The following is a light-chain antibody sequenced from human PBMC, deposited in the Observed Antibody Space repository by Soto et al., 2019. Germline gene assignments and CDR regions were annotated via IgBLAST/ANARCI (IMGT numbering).Light chain of an antibody. V-gene: IGLV9-49*01. J-gene: IGLJ2*01. CDR1: SGYSNYK. Sequence: QSVLTQPPSASASLGASVTLTCTLSSGYSNYKVDWYQQRPGQGPRFVMRVGTGGIVGSKGDGIPARFSVLGSGLNRYLTIKNIQEEEESDYHGGADHGSGSNFVVVFGGGTKLTVL. CDR2: VGTGGIVG. CDR3: GADHGSGSNFVVV.